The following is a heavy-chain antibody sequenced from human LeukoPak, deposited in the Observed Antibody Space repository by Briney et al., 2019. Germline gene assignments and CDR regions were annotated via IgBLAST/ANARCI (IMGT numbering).Heavy chain of an antibody. Sequence: SSETLSLTCTVSGGSISRYYWSWIRQPPGKGLEWSGHIYYSGSTNYNPSLKSRVTISVDTSKNQLSLKLSSVTAADTAVYYCVCACVGSHKGRNWFDPWGQGTLVTVSS. CDR1: GGSISRYY. CDR3: VCACVGSHKGRNWFDP. CDR2: IYYSGST. D-gene: IGHD1-26*01. J-gene: IGHJ5*02. V-gene: IGHV4-59*01.